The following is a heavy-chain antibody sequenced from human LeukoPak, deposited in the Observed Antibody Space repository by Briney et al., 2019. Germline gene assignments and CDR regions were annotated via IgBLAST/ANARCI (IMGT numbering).Heavy chain of an antibody. Sequence: GGSLKISCKGSGFSFTSYWIGWVRQVPGKGLEWMGIIYPGDSDTIYSPSFQGQVTISADKSISTAYLQWSSLKASDTAMYYCARQKVGYSYGTFDFWGQGTLVTVSS. CDR2: IYPGDSDT. CDR3: ARQKVGYSYGTFDF. CDR1: GFSFTSYW. V-gene: IGHV5-51*01. J-gene: IGHJ4*02. D-gene: IGHD5-18*01.